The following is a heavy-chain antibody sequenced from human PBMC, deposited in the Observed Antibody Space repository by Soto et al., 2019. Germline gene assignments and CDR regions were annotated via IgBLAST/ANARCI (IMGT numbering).Heavy chain of an antibody. CDR3: ARGVYGSGNYYTGPSAFDI. CDR1: GGTLSDHG. J-gene: IGHJ3*02. CDR2: TIPVFNTA. D-gene: IGHD3-10*01. Sequence: QVQLEQSVAEVKKPGSSVKVSCKASGGTLSDHGVAWLRQAPGQGLEWMGGTIPVFNTAKYAQKFQGRVTVTADKFTNIAYMELSSLRSEDKAFYFCARGVYGSGNYYTGPSAFDIWGQGTMVIVSS. V-gene: IGHV1-69*06.